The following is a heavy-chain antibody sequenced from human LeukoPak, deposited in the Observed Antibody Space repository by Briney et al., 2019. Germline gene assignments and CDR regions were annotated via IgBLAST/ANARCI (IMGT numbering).Heavy chain of an antibody. CDR1: GDSISSGDYY. V-gene: IGHV4-31*03. D-gene: IGHD6-13*01. J-gene: IGHJ4*02. CDR3: ARVREATIAPFFDY. Sequence: SETLSLTCTVSGDSISSGDYYWTWIRQHPGKGLEWIGCIYYSGITYYNLSLKSRVIISADTSKNHFSLKLSSVTAADTAVYYCARVREATIAPFFDYWGQGILVTVSS. CDR2: IYYSGIT.